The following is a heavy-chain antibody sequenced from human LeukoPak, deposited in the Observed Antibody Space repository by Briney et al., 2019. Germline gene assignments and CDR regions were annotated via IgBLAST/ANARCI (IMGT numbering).Heavy chain of an antibody. J-gene: IGHJ4*02. V-gene: IGHV3-15*01. CDR3: TRGSNSDSSADFDQ. Sequence: PGGSLRLSCAASGFTFSKALMNWVRQAPGKGLEWVGRIYSKTGGGSTEYAAPVKGRFTISRDDSKNTLWLQMNSLKTEDTAVYYCTRGSNSDSSADFDQWGQGTLVTVSP. CDR2: IYSKTGGGST. CDR1: GFTFSKAL. D-gene: IGHD3-22*01.